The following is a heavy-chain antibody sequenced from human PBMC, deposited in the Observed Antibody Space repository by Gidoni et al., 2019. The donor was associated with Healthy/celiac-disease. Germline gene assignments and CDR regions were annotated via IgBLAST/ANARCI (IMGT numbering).Heavy chain of an antibody. V-gene: IGHV2-5*02. CDR1: GFSLSTSGVG. J-gene: IGHJ5*02. CDR3: AHRSYYDSSGRPAFDP. Sequence: QITLKESGPTLVKPTQTLTLTCTFSGFSLSTSGVGVGWIRQPPGKALEWLALIYWDDDKRYSPSLKSRLTITKDTSKNQVVLTMTNMDPVDTATYYCAHRSYYDSSGRPAFDPWGQGTLVTVSS. D-gene: IGHD3-22*01. CDR2: IYWDDDK.